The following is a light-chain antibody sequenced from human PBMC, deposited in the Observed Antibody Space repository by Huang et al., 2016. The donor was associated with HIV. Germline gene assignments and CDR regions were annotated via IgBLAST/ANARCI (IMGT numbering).Light chain of an antibody. Sequence: DVQMTQSPSSLSASVGDRVTITCRASQDISNFLAWYQQKPGEVPKLLILAVSILQSGVPSRFSGSGSGTFFTLTISSLQPEDVALYFCQKYDSAPRTFGQGTKVEIK. V-gene: IGKV1-27*01. J-gene: IGKJ1*01. CDR2: AVS. CDR3: QKYDSAPRT. CDR1: QDISNF.